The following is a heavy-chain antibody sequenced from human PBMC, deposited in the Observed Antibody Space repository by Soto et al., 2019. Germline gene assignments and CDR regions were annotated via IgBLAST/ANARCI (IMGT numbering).Heavy chain of an antibody. CDR2: IYYSGST. J-gene: IGHJ6*02. D-gene: IGHD3-3*01. V-gene: IGHV4-39*01. Sequence: KPSETLSLTCTVSGGSISSSSYYWGWIRQPPGKGLEWIGSIYYSGSTYYNPSLKSRVTISVDTSKNQFSLKLSSVTAADTAVYYCARRGSYYDFWSGYPPSGYYGMDVWGQGTTVTVSS. CDR3: ARRGSYYDFWSGYPPSGYYGMDV. CDR1: GGSISSSSYY.